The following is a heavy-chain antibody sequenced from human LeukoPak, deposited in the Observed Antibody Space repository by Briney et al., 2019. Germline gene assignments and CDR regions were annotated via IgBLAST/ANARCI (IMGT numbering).Heavy chain of an antibody. Sequence: GGSLRLSCAASGFTFDDYAMHWVRQAPGKGLEWVSGISWNSGSIGYADSAKGRFTISRDNSKNTLYLQMNSLRAEDTAVYYCAGSRWLQLGDSYWGQGTLVTVSS. V-gene: IGHV3-9*01. J-gene: IGHJ4*02. CDR1: GFTFDDYA. CDR2: ISWNSGSI. D-gene: IGHD5-24*01. CDR3: AGSRWLQLGDSY.